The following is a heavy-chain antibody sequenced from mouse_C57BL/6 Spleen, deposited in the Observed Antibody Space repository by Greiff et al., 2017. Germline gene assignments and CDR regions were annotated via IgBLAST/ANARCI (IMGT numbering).Heavy chain of an antibody. CDR3: ARDRITTGAMDY. D-gene: IGHD1-1*01. Sequence: EVKLVESGGGLVKPGGSLKLSCAASGFTFSDYGMHWVRQAPEKGLEWVAYISSGSSTIYYADTVKGRFTISRDNANNTPFLQMTSLRSEYTAMYYAARDRITTGAMDYWGQGTSVTVSS. V-gene: IGHV5-17*01. CDR1: GFTFSDYG. J-gene: IGHJ4*01. CDR2: ISSGSSTI.